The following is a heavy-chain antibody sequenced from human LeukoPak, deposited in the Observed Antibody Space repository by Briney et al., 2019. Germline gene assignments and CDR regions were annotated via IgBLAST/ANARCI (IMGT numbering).Heavy chain of an antibody. CDR3: ARAALTGLYWYFDL. Sequence: GGSLRLSCAASGFTFSSYSMNWVRQAPGKGLEWVSSISSSSSYIYYADSVKGRFTISRDNAKNSLYLQMNSLRAEDTAVYYCARAALTGLYWYFDLWGRGTLVTVSS. D-gene: IGHD7-27*01. CDR1: GFTFSSYS. CDR2: ISSSSSYI. V-gene: IGHV3-21*01. J-gene: IGHJ2*01.